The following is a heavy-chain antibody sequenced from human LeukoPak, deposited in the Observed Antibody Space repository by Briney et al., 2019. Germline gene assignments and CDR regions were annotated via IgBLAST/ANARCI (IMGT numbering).Heavy chain of an antibody. Sequence: GGSLRLSCAASGFTFSSYGMHWVRQAPGKGLEWVAVIWYDGSNKYYADSVKGRFTISRDNSMNTLYLQMNSLRAEDTAMYYCARGTSPEPWGQGTLVTVFS. D-gene: IGHD1-7*01. CDR1: GFTFSSYG. CDR3: ARGTSPEP. J-gene: IGHJ5*02. V-gene: IGHV3-33*01. CDR2: IWYDGSNK.